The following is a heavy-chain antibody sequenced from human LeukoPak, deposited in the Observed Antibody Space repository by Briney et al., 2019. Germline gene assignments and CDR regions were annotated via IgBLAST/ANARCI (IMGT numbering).Heavy chain of an antibody. CDR2: ISAYNGNT. V-gene: IGHV1-18*01. Sequence: GESLKVSCKASGYTFTSYGISWVRQAPGQGLEWMGWISAYNGNTNYAQKLQGRVTMTTDTSTSTAYMELRSLRSDDTAVYYCAREPSALGYYYDSSGYYDYFDYWGQGTLVTVSS. CDR3: AREPSALGYYYDSSGYYDYFDY. J-gene: IGHJ4*02. D-gene: IGHD3-22*01. CDR1: GYTFTSYG.